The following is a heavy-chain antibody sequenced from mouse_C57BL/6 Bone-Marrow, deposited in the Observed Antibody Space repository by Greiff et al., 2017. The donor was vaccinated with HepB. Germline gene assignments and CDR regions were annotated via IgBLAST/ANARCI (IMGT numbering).Heavy chain of an antibody. CDR2: ISYDGSN. CDR1: GYSITSGYY. Sequence: EVQLQQSGPGLVKPSQSLSLTCSVTGYSITSGYYWNWIRQFPGNKLEWMGYISYDGSNKYNPSLKNRISITRDTSKNQFFLKLNSVTTEDTATYYCAVTTVVPYWYFDVWGTGTTVTVSS. CDR3: AVTTVVPYWYFDV. J-gene: IGHJ1*03. V-gene: IGHV3-6*01. D-gene: IGHD1-1*01.